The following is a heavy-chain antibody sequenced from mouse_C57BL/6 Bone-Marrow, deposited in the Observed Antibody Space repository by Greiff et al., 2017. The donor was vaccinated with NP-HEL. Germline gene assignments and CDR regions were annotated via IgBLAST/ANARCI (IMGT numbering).Heavy chain of an antibody. J-gene: IGHJ1*03. Sequence: VQLQQPEADLVKPGASVKLSCKASGYTFTSYWMHWVKQRPGRGLEWIGRIDPNSGGTKFNEKFKTKATLTVDKPSSTAYMQLSSLTSEDSAVYYCARYYYGSRGWYFDVWGTGTTVTVSS. CDR2: IDPNSGGT. V-gene: IGHV1-72*01. CDR1: GYTFTSYW. D-gene: IGHD1-1*01. CDR3: ARYYYGSRGWYFDV.